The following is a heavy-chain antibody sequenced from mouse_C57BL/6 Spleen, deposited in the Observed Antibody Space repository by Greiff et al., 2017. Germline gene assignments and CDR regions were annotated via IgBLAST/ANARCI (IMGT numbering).Heavy chain of an antibody. D-gene: IGHD4-1*01. CDR2: ICGDRST. CDR1: GFSLTSYG. V-gene: IGHV2-3*01. J-gene: IGHJ2*01. CDR3: AKQDWDYFDY. Sequence: VKLLESGPGLVAPSPSLSITCTVSGFSLTSYGVSWVRQPPGKGLEWLGVICGDRSTNYHSALISRLSISKDNTKSQVFLKLNRQQTDDTATYYCAKQDWDYFDYWGQGTTLTVSS.